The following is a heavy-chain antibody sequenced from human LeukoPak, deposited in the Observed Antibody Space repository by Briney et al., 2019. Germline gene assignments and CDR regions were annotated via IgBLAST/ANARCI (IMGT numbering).Heavy chain of an antibody. CDR2: INPSGCST. CDR3: AREGSSVYDY. Sequence: ASVKVSCKASGYTFTSYYMHWVRQAPGQGREWVGIINPSGCSTSYAQKFEGRVTITRDTSTSTVYMELSSLRSEDTAVYSCAREGSSVYDYWGQGTLVTVSS. V-gene: IGHV1-46*03. CDR1: GYTFTSYY. D-gene: IGHD6-19*01. J-gene: IGHJ4*02.